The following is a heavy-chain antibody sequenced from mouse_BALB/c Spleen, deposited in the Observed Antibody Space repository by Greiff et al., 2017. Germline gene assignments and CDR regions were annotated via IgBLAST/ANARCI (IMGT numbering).Heavy chain of an antibody. CDR3: ARRGDYNPPRAMDY. CDR1: GYAFTNYL. CDR2: INPGSGGT. J-gene: IGHJ4*01. Sequence: QVQLKQSGAELVRPGTSVKVSCKASGYAFTNYLIAWVKQRPGQGLEWIGVINPGSGGTNYNEKFKGQATLTADKSSSTAYMQLSSLTSDDSAVYFCARRGDYNPPRAMDYWGQGTSVTVSS. D-gene: IGHD1-3*01. V-gene: IGHV1-54*03.